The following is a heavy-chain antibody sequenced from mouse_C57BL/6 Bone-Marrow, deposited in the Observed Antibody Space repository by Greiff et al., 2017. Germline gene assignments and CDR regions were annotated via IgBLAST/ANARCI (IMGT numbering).Heavy chain of an antibody. J-gene: IGHJ4*01. CDR1: GYTFTSYW. V-gene: IGHV1-52*01. CDR3: ARRGYGSSYDAMNY. D-gene: IGHD1-1*01. CDR2: IDPSGSET. Sequence: VKLQQPGAELVRPGSSVKLSCKASGYTFTSYWMHWVKQRPIQGLEWIGNIDPSGSETHYNQKFKDKATLTVDKSSSTAYMQLSSLTSEDSAVYYSARRGYGSSYDAMNYWGQGTSVTVSS.